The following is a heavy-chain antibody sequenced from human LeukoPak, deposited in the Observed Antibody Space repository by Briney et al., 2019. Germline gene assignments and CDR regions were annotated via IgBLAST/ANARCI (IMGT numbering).Heavy chain of an antibody. CDR3: ARDGVLWFGGEGAFDI. V-gene: IGHV3-21*01. D-gene: IGHD3-10*01. Sequence: GGSLRLSCAASGFTFRSHSMNWVRQAPGKGLEWVSSISSSSSYIYYADSVKGRFTISRDNAKNSLYLQMNSLRAEDTAVYYCARDGVLWFGGEGAFDIWGQGTMVTVSS. CDR2: ISSSSSYI. J-gene: IGHJ3*02. CDR1: GFTFRSHS.